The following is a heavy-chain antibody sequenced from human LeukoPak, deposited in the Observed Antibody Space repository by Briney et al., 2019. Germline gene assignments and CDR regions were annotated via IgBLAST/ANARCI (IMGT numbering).Heavy chain of an antibody. Sequence: PGRSLRLSCAASGFTFSSYGMHWVRQAPGKGLEWVSVIYSGGSTYYADSVKGRFTISRDNSKNTLYLQMNSLRAEDTAVYYCARVNNGEADTYWGQGTLVTVSS. CDR2: IYSGGST. CDR1: GFTFSSYG. D-gene: IGHD2-8*01. CDR3: ARVNNGEADTY. J-gene: IGHJ4*02. V-gene: IGHV3-53*01.